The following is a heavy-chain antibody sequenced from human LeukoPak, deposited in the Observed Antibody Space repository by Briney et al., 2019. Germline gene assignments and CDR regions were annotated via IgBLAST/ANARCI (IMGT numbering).Heavy chain of an antibody. J-gene: IGHJ3*02. CDR3: ARAYCTTTACHAFDI. V-gene: IGHV3-30*04. CDR1: GFTFTSYA. D-gene: IGHD2-8*01. CDR2: ISYDSSNK. Sequence: PGGSLRLSCAASGFTFTSYAMHWVRQAPGRGLEWLSVISYDSSNKYYADSVRGRFTISRDNSRNTLYLQMNSLRAEDTAVYTCARAYCTTTACHAFDIWGQGTVVAVSS.